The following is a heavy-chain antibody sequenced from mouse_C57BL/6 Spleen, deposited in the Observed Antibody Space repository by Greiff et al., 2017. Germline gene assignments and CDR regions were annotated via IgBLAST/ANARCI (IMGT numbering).Heavy chain of an antibody. CDR3: ARAGLRHAMDY. V-gene: IGHV5-17*01. D-gene: IGHD2-4*01. CDR2: ISSGSSTI. CDR1: GFTFSDYG. J-gene: IGHJ4*01. Sequence: EVMLVESGGGLVKPGGSLKLSCAASGFTFSDYGMHWVRQAPEKGLEWVAYISSGSSTIYYADTVKGRFTISRDNAKNTLFLQMTSLRSEDTAMYYCARAGLRHAMDYWGQGTSVTVSS.